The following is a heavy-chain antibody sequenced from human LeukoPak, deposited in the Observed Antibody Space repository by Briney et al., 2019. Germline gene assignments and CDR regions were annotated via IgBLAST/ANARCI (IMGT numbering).Heavy chain of an antibody. D-gene: IGHD6-19*01. Sequence: PRGSLRLSCAASGFTFSNYAMRWVRQAPGKGLEWVSGISGSGDTTYYADSVKGRFTISRDNSKNTLHLQMNSLRAEDTAVYFCARRSGVAVAGAFDYWGQGTLVTVSS. CDR1: GFTFSNYA. CDR2: ISGSGDTT. V-gene: IGHV3-23*01. CDR3: ARRSGVAVAGAFDY. J-gene: IGHJ4*02.